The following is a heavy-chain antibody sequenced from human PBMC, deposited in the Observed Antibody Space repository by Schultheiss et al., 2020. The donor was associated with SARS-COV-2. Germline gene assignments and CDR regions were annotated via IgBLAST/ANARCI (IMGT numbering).Heavy chain of an antibody. CDR2: FDPEDGET. J-gene: IGHJ6*02. V-gene: IGHV1-24*01. CDR3: ATNLPGGQQLAGSYYYYYYGMDV. D-gene: IGHD6-13*01. Sequence: ASVKVSCKVSGYTLTELSMHWVRQAPGKGLEWMGGFDPEDGETIYAQKFQGRVTMTEDTSTDTAYMELNSLRSEDTAVYYCATNLPGGQQLAGSYYYYYYGMDVWGQGTTVTVSS. CDR1: GYTLTELS.